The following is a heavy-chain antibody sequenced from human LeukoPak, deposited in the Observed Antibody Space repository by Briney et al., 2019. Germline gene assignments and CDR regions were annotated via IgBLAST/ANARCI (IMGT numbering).Heavy chain of an antibody. J-gene: IGHJ3*02. CDR2: IIPIFGTA. V-gene: IGHV1-69*13. CDR1: GGTFSSYA. CDR3: AGEVCGGDCYFAFDI. Sequence: WASAKVSCKASGGTFSSYAISWVRQAPGQGLEWMGGIIPIFGTANYAQKFQGRVTITADESTSTAYMELSSLRSEDTAVHYCAGEVCGGDCYFAFDIWGQGTMVTVSS. D-gene: IGHD2-21*02.